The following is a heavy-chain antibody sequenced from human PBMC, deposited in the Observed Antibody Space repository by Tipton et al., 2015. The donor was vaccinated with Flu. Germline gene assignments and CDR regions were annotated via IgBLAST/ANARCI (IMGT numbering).Heavy chain of an antibody. Sequence: TPSLTCTVSGGSISSSSYYWSWIRQPAGKGLEWIGRIYTSGSTNYNPSLKSRVTMSVDTSKNQFSLKLSSVTAADTAVYYCAGDGSSSWYFRYYYYGMDVWGQGTTVTVSS. CDR1: GGSISSSSYY. CDR3: AGDGSSSWYFRYYYYGMDV. D-gene: IGHD6-13*01. V-gene: IGHV4-61*02. CDR2: IYTSGST. J-gene: IGHJ6*02.